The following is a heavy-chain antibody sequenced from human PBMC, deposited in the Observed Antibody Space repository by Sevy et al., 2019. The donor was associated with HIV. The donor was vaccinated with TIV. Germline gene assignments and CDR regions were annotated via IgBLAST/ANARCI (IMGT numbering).Heavy chain of an antibody. CDR1: GYTFTSYA. J-gene: IGHJ6*02. D-gene: IGHD2-15*01. Sequence: ASVKVSCKASGYTFTSYAMHWVRQAPGQRLEWMGWINAGNGNTKYSQKFQGRDTITRDTSASTAYMELSSLRSEDTAVYYCARALVRYCSGGSCLYYYGMDVWGQGTTVTVSS. V-gene: IGHV1-3*01. CDR3: ARALVRYCSGGSCLYYYGMDV. CDR2: INAGNGNT.